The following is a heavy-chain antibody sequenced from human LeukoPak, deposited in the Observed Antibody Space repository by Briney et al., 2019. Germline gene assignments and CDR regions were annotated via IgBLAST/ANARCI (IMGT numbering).Heavy chain of an antibody. V-gene: IGHV3-53*04. D-gene: IGHD6-19*01. CDR2: IYSGSSST. J-gene: IGHJ4*02. CDR3: ARVGSGWYDFDY. Sequence: GGSLRLSCAASGFTVSSNYMSWVRQAPGKGLEWVSVIYSGSSSTYYTDSVKGRFTISRHNSKNTLYLQMNSLRAEDTAVYYCARVGSGWYDFDYWGQGTLATVSS. CDR1: GFTVSSNY.